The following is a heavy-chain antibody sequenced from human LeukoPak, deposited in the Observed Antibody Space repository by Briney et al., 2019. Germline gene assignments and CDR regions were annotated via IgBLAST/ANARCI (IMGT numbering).Heavy chain of an antibody. CDR3: AKVGCSSTSCYFPYYFDY. Sequence: PGRSLRLSYAASGFTFDDYAMHWVRQAPGKGLEWVSGIGWNSGSIGYADSVKGRFTISRDNAKNSLYLQMNSLRAEDTALYYCAKVGCSSTSCYFPYYFDYWGQGTLVTVSS. CDR1: GFTFDDYA. J-gene: IGHJ4*02. CDR2: IGWNSGSI. V-gene: IGHV3-9*01. D-gene: IGHD2-2*01.